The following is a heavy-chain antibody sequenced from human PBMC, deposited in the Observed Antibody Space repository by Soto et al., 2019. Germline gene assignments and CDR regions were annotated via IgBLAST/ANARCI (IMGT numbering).Heavy chain of an antibody. CDR3: TTDHCSPALDNAFDI. CDR2: IKRKTDGGTT. V-gene: IGHV3-15*01. CDR1: GFTFSNAW. D-gene: IGHD2-15*01. J-gene: IGHJ3*02. Sequence: PGGSLRLSCAASGFTFSNAWMSWVRQAPGKGLEWVGRIKRKTDGGTTDYAALVKGRFTISRDDSKNTLYLKMNSLKTENTAVYYCTTDHCSPALDNAFDIWGQGTMVTV.